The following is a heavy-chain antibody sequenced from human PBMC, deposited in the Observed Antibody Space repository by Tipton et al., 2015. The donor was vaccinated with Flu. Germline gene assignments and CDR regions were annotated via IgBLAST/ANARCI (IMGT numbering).Heavy chain of an antibody. Sequence: GLVKPSETLSLTCAVYGGSFSGYYWSWIRQPPGKGLEWIGEINHSGSTNYNPSLKSRVTISVDTSKNQFSLKLSSVTAADTAVYYCARVVYSSSGWFDPWGQGTLVTVSS. D-gene: IGHD6-6*01. CDR2: INHSGST. CDR3: ARVVYSSSGWFDP. V-gene: IGHV4-34*01. J-gene: IGHJ5*02. CDR1: GGSFSGYY.